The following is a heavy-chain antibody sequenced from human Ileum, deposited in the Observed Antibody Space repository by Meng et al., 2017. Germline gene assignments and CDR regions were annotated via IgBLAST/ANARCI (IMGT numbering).Heavy chain of an antibody. CDR3: AKGLYEIMTGYYPWDN. CDR1: GFTFSSYA. V-gene: IGHV3-23D*01. Sequence: EVQLLESGGGLVQPGGSLRLSCAASGFTFSSYAMSWVRQAPGKGLEWVGNSTYYADSVKGRFTISRDNSQNTLYLQMSSLRAADTATYYCAKGLYEIMTGYYPWDNWGRGTLVTVSS. J-gene: IGHJ4*02. CDR2: GNST. D-gene: IGHD3-9*01.